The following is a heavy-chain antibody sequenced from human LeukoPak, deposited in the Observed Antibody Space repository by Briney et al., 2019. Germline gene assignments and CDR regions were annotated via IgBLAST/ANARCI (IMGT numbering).Heavy chain of an antibody. Sequence: GGSLRLSCAASGFTFSDYYMSWIRQAPGKGLEWVSYISSSGSTIYYADSVKGRFTISRDNAKNSLYLQMNSLRAEDTAVYYCASQRRRQWLEYYFDYWGQGTLVTVSS. CDR3: ASQRRRQWLEYYFDY. CDR1: GFTFSDYY. CDR2: ISSSGSTI. V-gene: IGHV3-11*04. J-gene: IGHJ4*02. D-gene: IGHD6-19*01.